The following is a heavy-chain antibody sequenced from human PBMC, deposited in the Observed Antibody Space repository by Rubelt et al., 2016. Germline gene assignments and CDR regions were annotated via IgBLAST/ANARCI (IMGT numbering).Heavy chain of an antibody. Sequence: QVQLQQWGAGLLKPSETLSLTCAVYGGSFSIYYWSWIRQPPGKGLEWIGEINHSGSTNYNPSLKSRVTISGDTSKNQFSLRLISVTAADTAVYYCARHRIVRDLTVGGFFDPWGQGILATVSS. CDR1: GGSFSIYY. CDR3: ARHRIVRDLTVGGFFDP. CDR2: INHSGST. V-gene: IGHV4-34*01. J-gene: IGHJ5*02. D-gene: IGHD3-9*01.